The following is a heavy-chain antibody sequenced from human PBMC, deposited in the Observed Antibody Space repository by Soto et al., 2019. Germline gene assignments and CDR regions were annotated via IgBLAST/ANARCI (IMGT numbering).Heavy chain of an antibody. D-gene: IGHD3-10*01. CDR1: GFTFNNYA. J-gene: IGHJ4*02. CDR3: AKGRGGSGSLTPRVDF. V-gene: IGHV3-23*01. Sequence: EVQLLESGGGLVQPGGSLRLSCAASGFTFNNYAMTWVRQAPGKGLEWVSAISGGGDTTSYADSVKGRFTVSRDGSKNTVYLQMSSVRAEATALYYCAKGRGGSGSLTPRVDFWGQGTLVTVSS. CDR2: ISGGGDTT.